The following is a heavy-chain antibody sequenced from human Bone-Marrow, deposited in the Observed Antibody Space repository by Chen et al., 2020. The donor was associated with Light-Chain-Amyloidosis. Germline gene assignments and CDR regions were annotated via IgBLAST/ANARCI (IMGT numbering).Heavy chain of an antibody. D-gene: IGHD1-26*01. J-gene: IGHJ4*02. Sequence: EVQLVESGGGVARPGGSLRLSCAASGFTFVNFGMNWVRQGPGKGLEWVSGISWNGGRTGYSESVKGRFTISRDNAKNSLYLQMNSLRPEDTAFYYCVRAAEGGTYLEGIDHWGQGTLVTVSP. V-gene: IGHV3-20*04. CDR1: GFTFVNFG. CDR3: VRAAEGGTYLEGIDH. CDR2: ISWNGGRT.